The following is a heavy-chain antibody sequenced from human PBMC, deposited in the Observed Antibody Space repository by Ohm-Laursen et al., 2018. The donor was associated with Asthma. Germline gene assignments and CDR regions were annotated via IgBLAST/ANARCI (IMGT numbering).Heavy chain of an antibody. Sequence: SLRLSRAASGFTFSSYAMHWVRQAPGKGLEWVAVGSSYYDGGLKYYADSVNGRFTVSRDDSKNTLYLQMNSLRPDDTAVYYCARDVMEWYLPAFDFWGQGTLVTVSS. J-gene: IGHJ4*02. CDR3: ARDVMEWYLPAFDF. CDR1: GFTFSSYA. D-gene: IGHD3-3*01. CDR2: GSSYYDGGLK. V-gene: IGHV3-30-3*01.